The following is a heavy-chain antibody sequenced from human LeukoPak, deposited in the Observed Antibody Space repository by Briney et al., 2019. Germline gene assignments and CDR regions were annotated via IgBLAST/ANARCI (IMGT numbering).Heavy chain of an antibody. CDR3: ARRGYMDV. CDR2: ISPYNGNT. V-gene: IGHV1-18*01. Sequence: ASVRVSCKASGYTFTNYGIDWLRQAPGQGLERMGWISPYNGNTDYAQKFQGRVTMTTDTSTSTAYMELRSLRSDDTAVYYCARRGYMDVWGKGTTVTVSS. CDR1: GYTFTNYG. J-gene: IGHJ6*03.